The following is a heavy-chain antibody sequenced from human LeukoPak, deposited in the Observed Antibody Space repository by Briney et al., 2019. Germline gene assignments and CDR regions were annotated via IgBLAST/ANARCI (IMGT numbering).Heavy chain of an antibody. D-gene: IGHD2-2*01. CDR3: ARVTRYCSSTSCYQTFDY. V-gene: IGHV4-4*07. J-gene: IGHJ4*02. CDR1: GGSISSYY. Sequence: SETLSLTCTVSGGSISSYYWSWIRQPAGKGLEWIGRIYTSGSTNYNPSLKSRVTMSVDTSKNQFSLKLSSVTAADTAVYYCARVTRYCSSTSCYQTFDYWGQGTLVTVSS. CDR2: IYTSGST.